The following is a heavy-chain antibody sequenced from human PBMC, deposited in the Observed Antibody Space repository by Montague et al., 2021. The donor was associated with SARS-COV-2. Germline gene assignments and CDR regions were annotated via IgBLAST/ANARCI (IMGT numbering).Heavy chain of an antibody. CDR1: GGSISSSSYY. D-gene: IGHD6-13*01. Sequence: SETLSLTCTVSGGSISSSSYYWGWIRQPPGKGLEWIGSIYYSGXTXYXXXXKXRVTISVDTSKNQFSLKQSSVTAADTAVYYCARLGRQQLVRLSGMDVWGQGTTVTVSS. CDR3: ARLGRQQLVRLSGMDV. J-gene: IGHJ6*02. V-gene: IGHV4-39*07. CDR2: IYYSGXT.